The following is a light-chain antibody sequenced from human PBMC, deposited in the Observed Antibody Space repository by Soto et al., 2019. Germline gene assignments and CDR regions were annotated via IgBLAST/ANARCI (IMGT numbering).Light chain of an antibody. J-gene: IGKJ5*01. Sequence: EVVMTQSPCTLSLSPGERATLSCRAGQSVSSSYLAWYQQKPGQAPRLLIYDAYNRATGIPPRFSGSGSGTDFTLTISSLEPEDSALYYCQQRHMWPITFGQGTRLEIK. CDR3: QQRHMWPIT. CDR2: DAY. CDR1: QSVSSSY. V-gene: IGKV3D-20*02.